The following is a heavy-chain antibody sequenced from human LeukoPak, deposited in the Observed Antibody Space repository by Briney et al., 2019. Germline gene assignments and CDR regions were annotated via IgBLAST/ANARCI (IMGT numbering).Heavy chain of an antibody. V-gene: IGHV3-74*01. CDR2: INSDGSAT. CDR3: ARGTAGYHSSYFDY. Sequence: GGSLRLSCAASGFTFSSYAMSWVRQAPGKGLVWVSRINSDGSATAYADSVKGRFTISRDNAENTLYLQMNSLRAEDTAVYYCARGTAGYHSSYFDYWGQGTLVTVSS. D-gene: IGHD3-16*02. J-gene: IGHJ4*02. CDR1: GFTFSSYA.